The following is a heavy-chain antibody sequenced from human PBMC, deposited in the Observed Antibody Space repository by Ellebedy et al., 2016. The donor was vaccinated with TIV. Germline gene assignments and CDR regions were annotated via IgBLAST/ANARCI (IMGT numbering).Heavy chain of an antibody. CDR2: IIGGGDTT. D-gene: IGHD6-19*01. Sequence: GESLKISCAASGFTFSSHGMAWVRQAQGKGREWHSGIIGGGDTTYYADSVKGRFTISRDNSKNTLFLQLSSLRAEDTAVFYCVRVMWPVPGPVDPFDYWGQGTPVTVSS. CDR3: VRVMWPVPGPVDPFDY. J-gene: IGHJ4*02. CDR1: GFTFSSHG. V-gene: IGHV3-23*01.